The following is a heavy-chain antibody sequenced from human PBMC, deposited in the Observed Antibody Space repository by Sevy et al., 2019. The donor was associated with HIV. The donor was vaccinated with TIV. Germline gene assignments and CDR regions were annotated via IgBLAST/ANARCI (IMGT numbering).Heavy chain of an antibody. CDR2: IDPSGST. CDR3: AGVRDLSGSYLEYYYYAMDV. CDR1: GYTFTTYY. V-gene: IGHV1-46*01. J-gene: IGHJ6*02. Sequence: ASVKVSCKASGYTFTTYYIHWVRQAPGQGLEWMGLIDPSGSTRYAQKFQGRVSMTGDTSTTTLYMELSGLTSEDTAVYYCAGVRDLSGSYLEYYYYAMDVWGQGTTVTVSS. D-gene: IGHD1-26*01.